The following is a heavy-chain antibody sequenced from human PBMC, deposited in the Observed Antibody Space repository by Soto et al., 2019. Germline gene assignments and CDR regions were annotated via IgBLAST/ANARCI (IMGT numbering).Heavy chain of an antibody. CDR2: IIPIFGTA. J-gene: IGHJ6*02. CDR3: AIPRPHPGIAVAGPDYYYGMDV. CDR1: GGTFSSYA. D-gene: IGHD6-19*01. Sequence: SVKVSCKASGGTFSSYAISWVRQAPGQGLEWMGGIIPIFGTANYAQKFQGRVTITVDESTSTAYMELSSLRSEDTAVYYCAIPRPHPGIAVAGPDYYYGMDVWGQGTTVTVSS. V-gene: IGHV1-69*13.